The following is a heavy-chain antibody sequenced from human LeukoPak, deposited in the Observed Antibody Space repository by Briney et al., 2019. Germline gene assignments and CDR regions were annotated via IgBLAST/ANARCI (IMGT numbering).Heavy chain of an antibody. CDR1: GGSISSGSYY. CDR2: IYYSGST. D-gene: IGHD6-19*01. CDR3: ARGPYSSGFWFDP. V-gene: IGHV4-61*01. Sequence: SQTLSLTCTVSGGSISSGSYYWSWIRQPPGKGLEWIGYIYYSGSTNYNPSLKSRVTISVDTSKNQFSLKLSSVTAADTAVYYCARGPYSSGFWFDPWGQGTLVTVSS. J-gene: IGHJ5*02.